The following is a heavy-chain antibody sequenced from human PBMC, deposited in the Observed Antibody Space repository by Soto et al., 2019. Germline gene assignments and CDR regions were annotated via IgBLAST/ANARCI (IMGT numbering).Heavy chain of an antibody. V-gene: IGHV2-26*01. CDR1: GFSLSNARMG. CDR2: IFSNDEK. D-gene: IGHD3-16*01. J-gene: IGHJ3*02. CDR3: ARIPGYDYDSPAFDI. Sequence: QVTLKESGPVLVKPTETLTLTCTVSGFSLSNARMGVSWIRQPPGKALEWLAHIFSNDEKSYSTSLKSRLTSSKGTSKSQVVLTMTNIDPVDTATYYGARIPGYDYDSPAFDIWGQGTMVTVSS.